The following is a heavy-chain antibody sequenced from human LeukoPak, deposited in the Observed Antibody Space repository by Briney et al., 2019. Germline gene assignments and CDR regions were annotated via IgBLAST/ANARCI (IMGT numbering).Heavy chain of an antibody. CDR1: GFAFSSYA. D-gene: IGHD4-23*01. CDR3: AGIVAAATVVTGLDY. J-gene: IGHJ4*02. V-gene: IGHV3-23*01. Sequence: PGGSLRLSCAASGFAFSSYAMSWVRQAPGKGLEGVSAISCSGSSTYYADSVRGRFTISRYNSKNTLYLQMNSLRAEDTAVYYCAGIVAAATVVTGLDYWGQGTLVTVSS. CDR2: ISCSGSST.